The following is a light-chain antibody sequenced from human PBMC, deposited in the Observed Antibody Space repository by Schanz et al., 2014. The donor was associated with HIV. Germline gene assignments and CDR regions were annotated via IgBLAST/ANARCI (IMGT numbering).Light chain of an antibody. CDR1: SSDVGGYNY. CDR3: ASYTMSNTWI. CDR2: DVT. V-gene: IGLV2-11*01. J-gene: IGLJ2*01. Sequence: QSALTQPRSVSGSPGQSVTISCTGTSSDVGGYNYVSWYQQHPGKPPKLMVYDVTNRPSGISPRFSASKFDTRASLTISGLQAADEADYYCASYTMSNTWIFGGGTKLTVL.